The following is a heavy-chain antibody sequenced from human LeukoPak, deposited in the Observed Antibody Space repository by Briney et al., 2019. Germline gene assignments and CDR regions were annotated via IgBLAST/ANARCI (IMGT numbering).Heavy chain of an antibody. CDR3: ARANYGGNWFDP. CDR2: ISAYNGNT. Sequence: ASVKVSCKASGYTFTSYGISWVRQAPGQGLEWMGWISAYNGNTNYAQKLQGRVTITADESTSTAYMELSSLRSEDTAVYYCARANYGGNWFDPWGQGTLVTVSS. CDR1: GYTFTSYG. D-gene: IGHD4-23*01. V-gene: IGHV1-18*01. J-gene: IGHJ5*02.